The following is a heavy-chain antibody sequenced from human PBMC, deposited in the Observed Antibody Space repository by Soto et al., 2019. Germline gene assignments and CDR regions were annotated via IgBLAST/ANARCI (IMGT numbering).Heavy chain of an antibody. D-gene: IGHD2-15*01. CDR3: ARVAVAARPRWYNWFDP. CDR2: MNPNSGET. Sequence: QEQLVQSGAEVKKPGASVKVSCKTSGYTFTDYDINWVRQATGQELEWIGWMNPNSGETGYAQKFEGRVTMTRSASLSTAYLELSSLRSEDTAVHYCARVAVAARPRWYNWFDPWGQGTLVTVSS. V-gene: IGHV1-8*01. CDR1: GYTFTDYD. J-gene: IGHJ5*02.